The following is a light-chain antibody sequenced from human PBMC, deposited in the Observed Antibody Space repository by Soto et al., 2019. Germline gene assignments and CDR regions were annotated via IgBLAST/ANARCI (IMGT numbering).Light chain of an antibody. J-gene: IGKJ1*01. Sequence: DIQMTQSPSFLSASVGERVTITCRASQAISNYLNWYQQKPGKAPNLLIFGAKTLQSGVPSRFSGSGSGTEFTLTISSLQPDDFATYYCQQYNSYSWTFGQGTKVDI. CDR2: GAK. V-gene: IGKV1-17*01. CDR3: QQYNSYSWT. CDR1: QAISNY.